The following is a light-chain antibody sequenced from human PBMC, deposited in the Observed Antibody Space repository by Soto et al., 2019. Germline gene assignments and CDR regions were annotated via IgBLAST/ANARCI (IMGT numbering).Light chain of an antibody. CDR2: YAS. Sequence: EIMMTQSPATLSVSPGERATLSCRASQSVSNNLAWYQHKPGQVPRLLIYYASTRATGIPARFSGSGSGTEFTLTISSLQSEDGAVYYCQQYNNWSSITFGQGTRVEIK. V-gene: IGKV3-15*01. CDR3: QQYNNWSSIT. J-gene: IGKJ5*01. CDR1: QSVSNN.